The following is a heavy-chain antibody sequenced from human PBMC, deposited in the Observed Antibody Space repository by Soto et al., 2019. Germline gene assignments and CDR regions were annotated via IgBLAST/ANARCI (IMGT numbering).Heavy chain of an antibody. CDR3: ARGNQYYYGSGSYYNNWFDP. J-gene: IGHJ5*01. D-gene: IGHD3-10*01. Sequence: TSETLSFTCAVYGGSFSGYYWSWIRQPPGKGLEWIGEINHSGSTNYNPSLKSRVTISVDTSKNQFSLKLSSVTAADTTVYYCARGNQYYYGSGSYYNNWFDPWGQGTLVTVSS. CDR2: INHSGST. V-gene: IGHV4-34*01. CDR1: GGSFSGYY.